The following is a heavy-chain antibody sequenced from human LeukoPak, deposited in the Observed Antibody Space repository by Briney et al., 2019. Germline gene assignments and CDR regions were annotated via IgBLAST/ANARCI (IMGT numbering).Heavy chain of an antibody. CDR1: GLTFSDYA. Sequence: GGSLRLSCAASGLTFSDYATSSVRQAPGKGLEWVSGISTSGGGIYYADSVKGRFTISRDNSMNTLYLQMYSMRSDDTAVYNFAYYGFDYYDSSGYYYFDSWGQGTLVTVSS. D-gene: IGHD3-22*01. J-gene: IGHJ4*02. V-gene: IGHV3-23*01. CDR3: AYYGFDYYDSSGYYYFDS. CDR2: ISTSGGGI.